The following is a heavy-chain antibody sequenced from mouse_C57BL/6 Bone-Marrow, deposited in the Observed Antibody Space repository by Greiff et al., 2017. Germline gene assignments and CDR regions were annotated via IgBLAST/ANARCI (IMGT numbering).Heavy chain of an antibody. CDR2: IWRGGST. D-gene: IGHD2-1*01. CDR3: ARKGGYYWFAY. V-gene: IGHV2-2*01. Sequence: QVHVKQSGPGLVQPSQSLSITCTVSGFSLTSYGVHWVRQSPGKGLEWLGVIWRGGSTDYNAAFISRLSISKDNSKSQVFFKMNSLQADDTAIYYCARKGGYYWFAYWGQGTLVTVSA. J-gene: IGHJ3*01. CDR1: GFSLTSYG.